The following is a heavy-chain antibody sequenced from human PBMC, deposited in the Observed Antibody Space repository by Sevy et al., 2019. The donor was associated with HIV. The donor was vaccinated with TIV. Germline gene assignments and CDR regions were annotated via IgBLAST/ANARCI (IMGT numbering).Heavy chain of an antibody. CDR3: AKVWTQSSDWYGELDY. Sequence: GGSLRLSCAASGFTFSNYAMSWVRQAPGKGLEWVSSVSISVPNTYYADSVKGRFTITRENSKNTKYLKMTLLRAEDTAVDYCAKVWTQSSDWYGELDYWGQGSLVTVSS. CDR1: GFTFSNYA. J-gene: IGHJ4*02. V-gene: IGHV3-23*01. CDR2: VSISVPNT. D-gene: IGHD6-19*01.